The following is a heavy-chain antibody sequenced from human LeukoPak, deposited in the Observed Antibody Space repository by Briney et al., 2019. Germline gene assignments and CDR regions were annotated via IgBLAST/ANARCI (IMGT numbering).Heavy chain of an antibody. V-gene: IGHV3-30-3*01. CDR1: ELTFSNYA. J-gene: IGHJ4*02. Sequence: PGRSLRLSCAASELTFSNYAVHWVRQAPDKGLQWVAVISYDGNTIHYADSVKGRFTISRDTSKNTLYLQMNYLRTEDTAVYYCARSGGSQKFDYWGQGTLVTVSS. D-gene: IGHD3-10*01. CDR3: ARSGGSQKFDY. CDR2: ISYDGNTI.